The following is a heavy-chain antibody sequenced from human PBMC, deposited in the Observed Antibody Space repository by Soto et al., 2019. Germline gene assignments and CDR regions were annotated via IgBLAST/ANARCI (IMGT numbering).Heavy chain of an antibody. CDR3: ARDRGRHAYYYGLDV. Sequence: SETLSLTGTVSGGSISSGDYFWSWIRQPPGKGLEWIGYILSSGNTYYKPSLKSRVTMSLDTSKNQFSLKLTSVTAADTAVYYCARDRGRHAYYYGLDVWGQGTTVTVSS. V-gene: IGHV4-30-4*01. CDR1: GGSISSGDYF. CDR2: ILSSGNT. J-gene: IGHJ6*02.